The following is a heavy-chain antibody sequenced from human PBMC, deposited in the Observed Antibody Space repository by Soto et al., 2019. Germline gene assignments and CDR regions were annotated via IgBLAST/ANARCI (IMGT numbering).Heavy chain of an antibody. CDR1: GFTFSSYA. CDR2: ISGSGDST. Sequence: LRLSCAASGFTFSSYAMSWVRQAPGKGLEWVSGISGSGDSTYYADSVKGRFTISRDNSKNTLYLQMSSLRAEDTAVYSCAKFSGYSGDWFDPWGQGSLVTVSS. V-gene: IGHV3-23*01. J-gene: IGHJ5*02. D-gene: IGHD2-15*01. CDR3: AKFSGYSGDWFDP.